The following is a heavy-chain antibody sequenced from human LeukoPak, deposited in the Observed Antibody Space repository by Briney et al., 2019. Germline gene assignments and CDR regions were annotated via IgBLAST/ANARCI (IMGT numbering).Heavy chain of an antibody. CDR1: GGSISSSNW. V-gene: IGHV4-4*02. D-gene: IGHD3-22*01. J-gene: IGHJ4*02. Sequence: KPSGTLSLTCAVSGGSISSSNWWSWVRQPPGKGLEWIGEIYHSGSTNYNPSLKSRVTISVDKSKNQFSLKLSSVTAADTAVYYCARQGGYYDSSGYYWKWYYFDYWGQGTLVTVSS. CDR2: IYHSGST. CDR3: ARQGGYYDSSGYYWKWYYFDY.